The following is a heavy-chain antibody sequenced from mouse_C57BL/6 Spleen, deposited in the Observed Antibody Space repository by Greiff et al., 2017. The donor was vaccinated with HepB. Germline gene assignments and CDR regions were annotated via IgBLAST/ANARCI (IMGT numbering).Heavy chain of an antibody. J-gene: IGHJ4*01. V-gene: IGHV1-80*01. CDR3: ARRFTTVSYAMDY. CDR2: IYPGDGDT. Sequence: QVQLKQSGAELVKPGASVKISCKASGYAFSSYWMNWVKQRPGKGLEWIGQIYPGDGDTNYNGKFKGKATLTADKSSSTAYMQLSSLTSEDSAVYFCARRFTTVSYAMDYWGQGTSVTVSS. D-gene: IGHD1-1*01. CDR1: GYAFSSYW.